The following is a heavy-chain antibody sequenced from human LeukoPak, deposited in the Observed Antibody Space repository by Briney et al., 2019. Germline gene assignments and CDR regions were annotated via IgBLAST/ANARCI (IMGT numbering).Heavy chain of an antibody. D-gene: IGHD2-15*01. Sequence: SETLSLTCSVPGASISSYYWSWIRQPPGKGLEWIGCLFHSGSTNYNPSLKSRVTISVDTSKNQFSLKLNSVTAADTAVYYCARAGASYSFDYWGQGTLVTVSS. CDR1: GASISSYY. CDR3: ARAGASYSFDY. J-gene: IGHJ4*02. CDR2: LFHSGST. V-gene: IGHV4-59*01.